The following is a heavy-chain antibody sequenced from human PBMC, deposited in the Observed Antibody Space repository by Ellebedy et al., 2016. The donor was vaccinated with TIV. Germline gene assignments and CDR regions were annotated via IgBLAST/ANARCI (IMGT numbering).Heavy chain of an antibody. CDR3: ARSRYPGARSSFDS. CDR1: GFTFSSYA. D-gene: IGHD6-6*01. Sequence: PGGSLRLSCAASGFTFSSYAMSWVRQAPGRGLEWVANLKQDGREEYYVDSVNGRFTISRDNAKNSLYLQMNSLRVEDTALYHCARSRYPGARSSFDSWGQGTLVSVSS. V-gene: IGHV3-7*01. CDR2: LKQDGREE. J-gene: IGHJ4*02.